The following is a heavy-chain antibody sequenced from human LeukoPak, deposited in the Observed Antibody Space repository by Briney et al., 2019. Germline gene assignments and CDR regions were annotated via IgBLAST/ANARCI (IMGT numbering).Heavy chain of an antibody. Sequence: ASVKVSCKASGYTFTSYDINWVRQATGQGLEWMGWMNPNSGNTGYAQKFQGRVTMTRNTSISTAYMELSSLRSEDTAVYYCARAVVRGVHKTDYNWFDPWGQGTLVTVSS. CDR2: MNPNSGNT. J-gene: IGHJ5*02. CDR3: ARAVVRGVHKTDYNWFDP. D-gene: IGHD3-10*01. CDR1: GYTFTSYD. V-gene: IGHV1-8*01.